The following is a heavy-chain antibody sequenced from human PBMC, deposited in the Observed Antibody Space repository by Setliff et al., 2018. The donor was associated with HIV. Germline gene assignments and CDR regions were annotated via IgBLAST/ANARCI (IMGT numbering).Heavy chain of an antibody. CDR3: ATAKEHWLTEGCFDC. J-gene: IGHJ4*02. D-gene: IGHD6-19*01. Sequence: ASVXVSCKVSGYTLTELTMHWVLQAPGKGLEWMGRFDPEDGDALYAQRFQGRVTMTEDSSTDTAYMELGSLTSDDTAVYYCATAKEHWLTEGCFDCCGQGTLVTVSS. CDR1: GYTLTELT. V-gene: IGHV1-24*01. CDR2: FDPEDGDA.